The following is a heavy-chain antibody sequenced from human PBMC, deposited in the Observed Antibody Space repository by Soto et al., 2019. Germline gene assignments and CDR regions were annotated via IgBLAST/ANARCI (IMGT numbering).Heavy chain of an antibody. CDR2: ISYDGSNK. J-gene: IGHJ6*03. D-gene: IGHD3-10*01. CDR1: GFTFSSYG. V-gene: IGHV3-30*18. Sequence: GGSLRLSCAASGFTFSSYGMHWVRQAPGKGLEWVAVISYDGSNKYYADSVKGRFTISRDNSKNTLYLQMNSVRAEDMAVYYCAKYGYYYGSGSYGTNYYMDVWGEGATVTVSS. CDR3: AKYGYYYGSGSYGTNYYMDV.